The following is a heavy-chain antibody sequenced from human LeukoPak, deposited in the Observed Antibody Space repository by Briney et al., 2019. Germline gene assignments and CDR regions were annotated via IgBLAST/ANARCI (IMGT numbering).Heavy chain of an antibody. Sequence: ASVKVSCKASGYTFTSYDINWVRQATGQGLEWMGWMNPNSGSTGYAQKFQGRVTITRNTSISTAYMELSSLRSEDTAVYYCARGLGGVERENFDYWGQGTLVTVSS. CDR1: GYTFTSYD. CDR3: ARGLGGVERENFDY. D-gene: IGHD1-1*01. CDR2: MNPNSGST. J-gene: IGHJ4*02. V-gene: IGHV1-8*03.